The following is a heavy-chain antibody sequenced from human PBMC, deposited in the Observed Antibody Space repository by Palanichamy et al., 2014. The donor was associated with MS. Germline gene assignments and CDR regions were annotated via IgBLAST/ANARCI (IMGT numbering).Heavy chain of an antibody. CDR1: GFTFSSYA. J-gene: IGHJ4*02. CDR2: ISDSGGST. D-gene: IGHD1-26*01. Sequence: EVQLLESGGGLVQSGGSLRLSCAASGFTFSSYAMSWVRQAAGKGLEWVSAISDSGGSTYYADSVKGRFTIFRDKSKNTLYLQMNSLRAEDTAVYYCAKDWDGSYGGFDYWGQGTLVTVSS. CDR3: AKDWDGSYGGFDY. V-gene: IGHV3-23*01.